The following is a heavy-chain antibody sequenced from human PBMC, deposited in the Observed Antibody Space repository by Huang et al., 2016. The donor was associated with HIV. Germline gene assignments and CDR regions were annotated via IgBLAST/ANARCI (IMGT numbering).Heavy chain of an antibody. CDR1: GYTLTELS. V-gene: IGHV1-24*01. D-gene: IGHD3-22*01. CDR3: ATVYRRFRNHDSGDYYFDY. J-gene: IGHJ4*02. CDR2: FEPEEGET. Sequence: QVQLVQSGAEVKKPGASVKVSCKVSGYTLTELSMHWVGQAPGKGLAWMGGFEPEEGETSYAQKCQGRVTMTEDTSTDTAYMELSSLRSEDTAVYYCATVYRRFRNHDSGDYYFDYWDQGTLVTVSS.